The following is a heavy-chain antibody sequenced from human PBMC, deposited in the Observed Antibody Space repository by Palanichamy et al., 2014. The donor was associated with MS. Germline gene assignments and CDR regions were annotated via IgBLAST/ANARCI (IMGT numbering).Heavy chain of an antibody. V-gene: IGHV3-30*04. CDR3: GRSYYYDSSAEIDY. D-gene: IGHD3-22*01. J-gene: IGHJ4*02. Sequence: QVQRGGGLGEGVVQPGKSLRLSCAASGFTFSSYTMHWVRQAPGKGLEWVALISYDGSNKYYADSVKGRFTISRDNSKNTLYLQVNSLRAEDTAVYYCGRSYYYDSSAEIDYWGQGTLVIVSS. CDR2: ISYDGSNK. CDR1: GFTFSSYT.